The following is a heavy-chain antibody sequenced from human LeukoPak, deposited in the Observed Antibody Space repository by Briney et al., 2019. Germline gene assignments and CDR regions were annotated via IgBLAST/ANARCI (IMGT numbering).Heavy chain of an antibody. D-gene: IGHD6-19*01. CDR2: ISGSGGST. CDR3: AKFVAVAGTGY. Sequence: GGSLRLSCAASGFTFSSYAMSWVRQAPGKGLEWVSAISGSGGSTYYADSVKGRFTTSRDNSKNTLYLQMNSLRAEDTAVYYCAKFVAVAGTGYWGQGTLVTVSS. CDR1: GFTFSSYA. V-gene: IGHV3-23*01. J-gene: IGHJ4*02.